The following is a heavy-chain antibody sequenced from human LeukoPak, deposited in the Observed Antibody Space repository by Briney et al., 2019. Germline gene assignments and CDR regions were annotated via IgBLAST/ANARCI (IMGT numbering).Heavy chain of an antibody. J-gene: IGHJ3*02. CDR2: INHSGST. D-gene: IGHD6-13*01. Sequence: SETLSLTCAVYGGSFSGYYWSWIRQPPGKGLEWIGEINHSGSTNYNPSLKSRVTISVDTSKNQFSLKLSSVTAADTAVYYCARGGHSSWYWHDAFDIWGQGTMVTVSS. V-gene: IGHV4-34*01. CDR3: ARGGHSSWYWHDAFDI. CDR1: GGSFSGYY.